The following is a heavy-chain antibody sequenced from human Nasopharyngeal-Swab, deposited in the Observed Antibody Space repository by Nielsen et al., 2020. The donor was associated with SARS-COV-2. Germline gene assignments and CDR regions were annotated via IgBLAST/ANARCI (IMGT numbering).Heavy chain of an antibody. J-gene: IGHJ4*02. Sequence: GDSLKISCAASGFTFSDYTMNWVRQAPGQGLEWVSSISSSGSYMYYTDSVKGRFNMSRDNAKNSLYLQMNSLRAEDTAVYYCASDSRYWGQGTLVTVSS. V-gene: IGHV3-21*01. D-gene: IGHD2-2*01. CDR3: ASDSRY. CDR2: ISSSGSYM. CDR1: GFTFSDYT.